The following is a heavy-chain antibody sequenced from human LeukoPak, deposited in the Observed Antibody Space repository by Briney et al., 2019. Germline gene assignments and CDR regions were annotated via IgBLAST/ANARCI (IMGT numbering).Heavy chain of an antibody. V-gene: IGHV3-7*05. CDR1: GFTFSNYW. CDR2: IKQDGSEK. D-gene: IGHD6-25*01. J-gene: IGHJ4*02. CDR3: ARVGYSSAHFDH. Sequence: GGFLRLSCAASGFTFSNYWMTWVRQAPGTGLEWVANIKQDGSEKYYVDSVKGRFTISRDNAENSLYLQMNSLRAEDTAVYYCARVGYSSAHFDHWGQGTLVTVSS.